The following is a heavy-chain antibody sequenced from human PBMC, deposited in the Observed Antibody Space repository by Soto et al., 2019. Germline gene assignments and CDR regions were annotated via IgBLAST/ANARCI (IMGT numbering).Heavy chain of an antibody. J-gene: IGHJ5*02. D-gene: IGHD1-1*01. CDR3: ARGPTGNSFDP. V-gene: IGHV4-34*01. CDR2: INHSGST. CDR1: GGSFSGYY. Sequence: PSETLSLTCAVYGGSFSGYYWSWIRQPPGKGLEWIGEINHSGSTNYNPSLKSRVTISVDTSKNQFSLKLRSVTAADTAVYYCARGPTGNSFDPWGQGTLVTVSS.